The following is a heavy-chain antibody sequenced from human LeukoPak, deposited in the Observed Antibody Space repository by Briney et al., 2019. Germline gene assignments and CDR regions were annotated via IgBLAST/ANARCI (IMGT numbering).Heavy chain of an antibody. J-gene: IGHJ4*02. CDR1: GYTFTNYG. CDR3: ARSGCSAGSCYSQTVKFDS. D-gene: IGHD2-15*01. Sequence: ASVKVSCKASGYTFTNYGISWVRQAPGQGLEWMAWISAYNGSTDYAQKFQGRVTVTADTSTSTAYMELRSLRSDDTAVYYCARSGCSAGSCYSQTVKFDSWGQGTLVTVSS. V-gene: IGHV1-18*01. CDR2: ISAYNGST.